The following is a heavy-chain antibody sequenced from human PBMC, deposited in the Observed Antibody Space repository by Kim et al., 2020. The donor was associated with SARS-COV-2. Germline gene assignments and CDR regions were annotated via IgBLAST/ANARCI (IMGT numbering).Heavy chain of an antibody. Sequence: SETLSLTCTVSGGSISSYYWSWIRQPPGKGLEWIGYIYYSGSTNYNPSLKSRVTISVDTSKNQFSLKLSSVTAADTAVYYCARHAPIAVAGSGWFDPWGQETLVTVSS. CDR1: GGSISSYY. V-gene: IGHV4-59*08. CDR2: IYYSGST. J-gene: IGHJ5*02. CDR3: ARHAPIAVAGSGWFDP. D-gene: IGHD6-19*01.